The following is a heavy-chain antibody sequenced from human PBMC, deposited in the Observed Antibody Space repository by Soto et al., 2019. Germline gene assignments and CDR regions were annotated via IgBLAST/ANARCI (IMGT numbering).Heavy chain of an antibody. D-gene: IGHD6-19*01. CDR3: ARDRLIAVTGLLHY. J-gene: IGHJ4*02. CDR2: ISAYNGKT. Sequence: ASVKVSCKTSGYPFTSYGINWVRQAPGQGPEWMGWISAYNGKTRYTQKFQGRVTMTTDTSTSTAYMELRSLRSDDTAVYYCARDRLIAVTGLLHYWGQGTLVTVSS. CDR1: GYPFTSYG. V-gene: IGHV1-18*01.